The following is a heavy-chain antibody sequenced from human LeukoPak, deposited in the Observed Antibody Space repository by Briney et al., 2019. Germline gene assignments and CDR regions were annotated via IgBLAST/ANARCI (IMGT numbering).Heavy chain of an antibody. CDR3: ARGYCSGGSCYSLHYYYYMDV. CDR1: GGSISSGSYY. Sequence: SQTLSLTCTVSGGSISSGSYYWSWIRQPAGKGLEWIGRIYTSGSTNYNPSLKSRVTISVDTSKNQFSLKLSSVTAADTAVYYCARGYCSGGSCYSLHYYYYMDVWGKGTTVTVSS. V-gene: IGHV4-61*02. D-gene: IGHD2-15*01. CDR2: IYTSGST. J-gene: IGHJ6*03.